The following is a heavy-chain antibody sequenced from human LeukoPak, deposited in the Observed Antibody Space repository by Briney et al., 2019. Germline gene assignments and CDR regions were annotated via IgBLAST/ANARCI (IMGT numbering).Heavy chain of an antibody. CDR2: ISSDGSST. D-gene: IGHD3-3*01. CDR3: TRTIPYYYGMDV. V-gene: IGHV3-74*01. Sequence: GGSLRLSCAASGFTFSSLWMRWVRQAPVKGLVWVSRISSDGSSTSYADSVQGRFTISRDNGMNTLYLQMNSLRAEDTAVYYCTRTIPYYYGMDVWGQGTAVTVSS. J-gene: IGHJ6*02. CDR1: GFTFSSLW.